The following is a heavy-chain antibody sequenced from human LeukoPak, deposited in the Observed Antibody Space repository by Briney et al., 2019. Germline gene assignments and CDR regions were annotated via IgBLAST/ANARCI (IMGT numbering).Heavy chain of an antibody. V-gene: IGHV3-30*18. D-gene: IGHD3-22*01. CDR1: GFTFSSYG. CDR2: ISYDGSKK. J-gene: IGHJ3*02. CDR3: AKDPRDSQGNWNAFDI. Sequence: GGSLRLSCAASGFTFSSYGMHWVRQAPGKGLEWAAVISYDGSKKYYADSVKGRFTISRDSSKNTLYLQIDSLRAEDTAVYYCAKDPRDSQGNWNAFDIWGQGTKVIVSS.